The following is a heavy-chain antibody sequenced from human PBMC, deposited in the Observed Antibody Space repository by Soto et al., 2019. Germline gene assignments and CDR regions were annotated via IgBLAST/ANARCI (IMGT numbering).Heavy chain of an antibody. V-gene: IGHV3-30*03. CDR2: ITYAGSNK. D-gene: IGHD6-19*01. CDR1: GFTFSSYG. Sequence: GGSLRLSCAASGFTFSSYGMHWVRQAPGKGLEWVALITYAGSNKNYADSVKGRFTISRDNSKNTLYLQMNSLRPEDTAVYYCARSEQYQVFAFDIWGQGTMVTVSS. CDR3: ARSEQYQVFAFDI. J-gene: IGHJ3*02.